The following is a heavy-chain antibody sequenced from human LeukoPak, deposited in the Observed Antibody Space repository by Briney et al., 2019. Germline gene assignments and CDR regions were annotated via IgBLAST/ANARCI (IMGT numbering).Heavy chain of an antibody. CDR3: ARMYYYGSGSRGYPDY. V-gene: IGHV1-2*02. Sequence: ASVKVSCKASGYTFTGYYMHWVRQAPGQGLEWMGWINPNSGGTNYAQKFQGRVTMTRDTSISTAYMELSRLRSDDTAVYYCARMYYYGSGSRGYPDYWGQGTLVTVSS. D-gene: IGHD3-10*01. J-gene: IGHJ4*02. CDR2: INPNSGGT. CDR1: GYTFTGYY.